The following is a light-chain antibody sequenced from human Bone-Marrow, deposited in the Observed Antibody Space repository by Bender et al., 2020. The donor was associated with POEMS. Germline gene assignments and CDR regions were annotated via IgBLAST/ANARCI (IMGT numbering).Light chain of an antibody. Sequence: SYELTQPPSVSVSPGQTATITCSGHKLGDKYACWYQQRPGQSPVLVIYQDTKQTSGIPELFSGSHSRNAATLTITGTQAMDEADYYCQAWDSSSDVVFGGGTQLTVL. CDR3: QAWDSSSDVV. J-gene: IGLJ2*01. CDR1: KLGDKY. CDR2: QDT. V-gene: IGLV3-1*01.